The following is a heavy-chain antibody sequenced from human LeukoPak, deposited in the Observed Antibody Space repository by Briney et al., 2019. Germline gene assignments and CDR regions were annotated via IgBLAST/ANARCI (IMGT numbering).Heavy chain of an antibody. CDR2: IYYGGST. Sequence: SETLSLTCTVSGDSISSSRFYWGWIRQPPGKGLEWIGTIYYGGSTYYNPSLMNRVTISIDTSKNQFSLKLSSVTAADTDVYYCARRGSNWYKGHVDSWGQGTLVTVSS. J-gene: IGHJ4*02. V-gene: IGHV4-39*01. CDR1: GDSISSSRFY. CDR3: ARRGSNWYKGHVDS. D-gene: IGHD6-13*01.